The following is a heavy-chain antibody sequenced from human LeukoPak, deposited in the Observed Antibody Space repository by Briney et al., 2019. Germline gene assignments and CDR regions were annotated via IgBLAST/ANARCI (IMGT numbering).Heavy chain of an antibody. J-gene: IGHJ4*02. CDR3: ARDSRGYPY. D-gene: IGHD3-22*01. CDR1: GLTLSNYW. CDR2: INQDGSEK. Sequence: GGSLRLSCAASGLTLSNYWMTWVRQAPGKGMEWVANINQDGSEKNYVDSVKGRFTISRDNAKNSLYLEMNSLRAEDMGVYYCARDSRGYPYWGQGTLVTVSS. V-gene: IGHV3-7*05.